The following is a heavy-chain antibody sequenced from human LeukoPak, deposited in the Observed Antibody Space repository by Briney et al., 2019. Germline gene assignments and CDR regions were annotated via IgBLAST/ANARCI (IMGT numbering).Heavy chain of an antibody. Sequence: ASVKVSCXASGYTFTGYYMHWVRQAPGQGLEWMGWINPNSGGTNYAQKFQGRVTMTRDTSISTAYMELSRLRSDDTAVYYCARVIVATRGAFDIWGQGTMVTVSS. V-gene: IGHV1-2*02. J-gene: IGHJ3*02. D-gene: IGHD5-12*01. CDR1: GYTFTGYY. CDR3: ARVIVATRGAFDI. CDR2: INPNSGGT.